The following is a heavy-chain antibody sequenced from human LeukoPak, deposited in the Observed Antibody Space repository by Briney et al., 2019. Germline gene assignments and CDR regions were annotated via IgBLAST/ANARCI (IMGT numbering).Heavy chain of an antibody. V-gene: IGHV4-34*01. D-gene: IGHD3-10*01. Sequence: SETLSLTCTVSGGSISSYYWSWIRQPPGKGLEWIGEINHSGSTNYNPSLKSRVTISVDTSKNQFSLKLSSVTAADTAVHYCAVPNYYGSGSYSQGYYYGMDVWGQGTTVTVSS. CDR3: AVPNYYGSGSYSQGYYYGMDV. CDR1: GGSISSYY. J-gene: IGHJ6*02. CDR2: INHSGST.